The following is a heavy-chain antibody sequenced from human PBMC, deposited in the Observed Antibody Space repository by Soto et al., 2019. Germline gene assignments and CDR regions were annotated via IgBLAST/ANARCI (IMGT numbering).Heavy chain of an antibody. CDR2: IDWDDDK. CDR3: ARIVSSGWYWGYFDY. D-gene: IGHD6-19*01. J-gene: IGHJ4*02. V-gene: IGHV2-70*01. Sequence: LSRSGPTLVNPTQTLTLTCTFSGFSLSTSGMCVSWIRQPPGKALEWLALIDWDDDKYYSKSLKTRLTISKDTSKNQVVLTMTNMDPVDTATYYCARIVSSGWYWGYFDYWGQGTLVTVSS. CDR1: GFSLSTSGMC.